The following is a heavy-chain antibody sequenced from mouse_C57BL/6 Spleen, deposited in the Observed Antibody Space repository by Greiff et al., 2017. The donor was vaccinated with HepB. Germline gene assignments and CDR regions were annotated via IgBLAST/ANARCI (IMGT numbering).Heavy chain of an antibody. Sequence: QVVESGPELVKPGASVKISCKASGYSFTDYNMNWVKQSNGKSLEWIGVINPNYGTTSYNQKFKGKATLTVDQSSSTAYMQLNSLTSEDSAVYYCARSRGYSGYGDFDYWGQGTTLTVSS. CDR3: ARSRGYSGYGDFDY. CDR2: INPNYGTT. D-gene: IGHD3-1*01. J-gene: IGHJ2*01. V-gene: IGHV1-39*01. CDR1: GYSFTDYN.